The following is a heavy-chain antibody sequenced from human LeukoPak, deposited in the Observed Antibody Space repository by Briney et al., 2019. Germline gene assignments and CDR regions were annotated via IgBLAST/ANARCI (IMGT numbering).Heavy chain of an antibody. Sequence: PGGSLRLSCAASGFTFSNYWMDWVRQAPGKGLEWVANVNEDESEKNYVDSVKGRFTISRDNAKNSLHLQMNSLRAEDTAVYYCARYPRLTSIGATAFDIWGQGTMVTVSS. J-gene: IGHJ3*02. V-gene: IGHV3-7*01. CDR3: ARYPRLTSIGATAFDI. CDR1: GFTFSNYW. D-gene: IGHD5-12*01. CDR2: VNEDESEK.